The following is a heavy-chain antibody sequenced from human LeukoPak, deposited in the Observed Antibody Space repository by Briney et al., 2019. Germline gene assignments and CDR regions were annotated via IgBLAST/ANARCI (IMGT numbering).Heavy chain of an antibody. CDR2: IYSGGNT. D-gene: IGHD2-2*01. CDR1: GFTFSSYG. V-gene: IGHV3-53*01. Sequence: GGSLRLSCAASGFTFSSYGMSWVRQAPGKGLEWVSVIYSGGNTYYADSVKGRFTISRDNSKNTVYLQMNSLRAEDTAVYYCARGETSSYDYWGQGTLVTVSS. J-gene: IGHJ4*02. CDR3: ARGETSSYDY.